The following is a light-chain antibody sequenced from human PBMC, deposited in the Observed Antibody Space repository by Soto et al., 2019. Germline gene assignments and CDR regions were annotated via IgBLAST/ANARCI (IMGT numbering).Light chain of an antibody. V-gene: IGLV2-23*01. J-gene: IGLJ2*01. CDR1: SRDVGSYDL. Sequence: QSALTQPASVSGSPGQSITISCTGTSRDVGSYDLVSWYQHHPGKAPKLMIYEGTKRPSGVSNRFSGSKSGNTASLTISGLQADDEADYYCCSYAGYYTLVFGGGTQLTVL. CDR3: CSYAGYYTLV. CDR2: EGT.